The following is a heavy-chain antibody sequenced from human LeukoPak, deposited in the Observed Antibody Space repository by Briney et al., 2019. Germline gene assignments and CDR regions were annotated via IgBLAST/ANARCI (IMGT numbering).Heavy chain of an antibody. CDR3: ARTRRRWELLLSFDY. Sequence: SGTLSLTCAVSGGSISSSNWWSWVRQPPGKGLEWIGEINHSGSTNYNPSLKSRVTISVDTSKNQFSLKLSSVTAADTAVYYCARTRRRWELLLSFDYWGQGTLVTVSS. J-gene: IGHJ4*02. CDR2: INHSGST. D-gene: IGHD1-26*01. V-gene: IGHV4-4*02. CDR1: GGSISSSNW.